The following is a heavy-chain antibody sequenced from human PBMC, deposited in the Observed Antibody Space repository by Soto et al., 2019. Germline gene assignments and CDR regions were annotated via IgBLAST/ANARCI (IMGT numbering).Heavy chain of an antibody. CDR3: ARLGPTVVTSSPVS. J-gene: IGHJ5*02. CDR2: IIPIFGTA. D-gene: IGHD2-15*01. Sequence: SVKVSCKGSVGTFSSYAISWVRQAPGQGLEWMGGIIPIFGTANYAQKFQGRVTITADESTSTAYMELSSLRSEDTAVYYCARLGPTVVTSSPVSWGQGNLVTVS. V-gene: IGHV1-69*13. CDR1: VGTFSSYA.